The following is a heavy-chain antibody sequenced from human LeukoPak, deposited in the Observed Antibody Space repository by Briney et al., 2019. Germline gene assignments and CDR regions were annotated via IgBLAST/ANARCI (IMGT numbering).Heavy chain of an antibody. CDR3: AKDLLRSAAY. J-gene: IGHJ4*02. CDR2: IRYDGSNK. Sequence: GGSLRLSCAASGFTFSSYGMHWVRQAPGKGLEGVAFIRYDGSNKYYADSVKGRFTISRDNSKNTLYLQMNSLRAEDTAVYYCAKDLLRSAAYWGQGTLVTVSS. V-gene: IGHV3-30*02. CDR1: GFTFSSYG.